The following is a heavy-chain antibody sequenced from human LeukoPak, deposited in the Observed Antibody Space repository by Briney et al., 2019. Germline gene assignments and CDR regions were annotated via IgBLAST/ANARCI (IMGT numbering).Heavy chain of an antibody. CDR2: INWNGGST. V-gene: IGHV3-20*04. CDR1: GFTFNDYG. Sequence: RTGGSLRLSCAASGFTFNDYGMSWVRQAPGKGLEWVSGINWNGGSTGYTDSVKGRFTISRDNAKNSLLLQMNSLRAEDTALYYCVRWGSGSYSGYFDYWGQGTQVTVSS. J-gene: IGHJ4*02. CDR3: VRWGSGSYSGYFDY. D-gene: IGHD3-10*01.